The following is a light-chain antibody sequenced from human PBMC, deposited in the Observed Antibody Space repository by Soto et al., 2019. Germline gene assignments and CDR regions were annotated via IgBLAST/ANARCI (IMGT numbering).Light chain of an antibody. CDR3: QQYNNWPPFT. CDR1: QSVSSY. V-gene: IGKV3-11*01. J-gene: IGKJ5*01. CDR2: DAS. Sequence: EIVLTQSPATLSLSPGERATLSCRASQSVSSYLAWYQQKPGQAPRLLIYDASNRATGIPARFSGSGSGTEFTFTISSLQSEDFAVYYCQQYNNWPPFTFGQGTRLEIK.